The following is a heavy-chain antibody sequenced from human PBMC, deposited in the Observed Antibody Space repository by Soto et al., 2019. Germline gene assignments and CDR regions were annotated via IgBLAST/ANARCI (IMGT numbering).Heavy chain of an antibody. CDR3: ARTITMVRGYFDY. CDR2: IYYSGST. CDR1: GGSFSGYY. D-gene: IGHD3-10*01. V-gene: IGHV4-59*08. Sequence: SETLSLTCAVYGGSFSGYYWSWIRQPPGKGLEWIGYIYYSGSTNYNPSLKSRVTISVDTSKNQFSLKLSSVTAADTAVYYCARTITMVRGYFDYWGQGTLVTVSS. J-gene: IGHJ4*02.